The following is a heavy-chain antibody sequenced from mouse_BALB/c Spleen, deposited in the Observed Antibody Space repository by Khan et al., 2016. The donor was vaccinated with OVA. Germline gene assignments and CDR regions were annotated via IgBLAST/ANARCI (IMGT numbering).Heavy chain of an antibody. CDR3: ANLDWYFDV. Sequence: VQLQQSGAELVKPGASVKLSCTASGFNIKDTYMHWVKQRPEQGLEWIGRIDPANGNTKYDPKFQGKATIKADTSSNTAYLQLSSLTSEDTAVXFCANLDWYFDVCGAGTTVTVSS. J-gene: IGHJ1*01. CDR2: IDPANGNT. CDR1: GFNIKDTY. V-gene: IGHV14-3*02.